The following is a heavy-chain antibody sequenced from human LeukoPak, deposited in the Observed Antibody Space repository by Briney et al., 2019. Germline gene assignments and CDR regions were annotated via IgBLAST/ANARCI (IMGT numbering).Heavy chain of an antibody. CDR1: GYTFTSYG. J-gene: IGHJ5*02. Sequence: GASVKVSCKASGYTFTSYGISWVRQAPGQGLEWMGWISAYNGNTNYAQKLQGRVTMTTDTSTSTAYMELRSLRSDDTAVYYCARDRGIPGQNWFDPWGQGTLVTVSS. CDR2: ISAYNGNT. V-gene: IGHV1-18*01. D-gene: IGHD3-10*01. CDR3: ARDRGIPGQNWFDP.